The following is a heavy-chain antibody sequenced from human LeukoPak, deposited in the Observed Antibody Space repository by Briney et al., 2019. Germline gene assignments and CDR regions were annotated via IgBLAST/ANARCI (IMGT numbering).Heavy chain of an antibody. V-gene: IGHV4-61*02. D-gene: IGHD3-3*01. J-gene: IGHJ4*02. Sequence: PSQTLSLTCTVSGGSISSGSYYWSWIRQPAGKGLEWIGRIYTSGSTNYNPSLKSRVTISVDTSKNQFSLKLSSVTAADTAVYYCAREGRRGHYDFWSGPLPYYFDYWGQGTLVTVSS. CDR2: IYTSGST. CDR3: AREGRRGHYDFWSGPLPYYFDY. CDR1: GGSISSGSYY.